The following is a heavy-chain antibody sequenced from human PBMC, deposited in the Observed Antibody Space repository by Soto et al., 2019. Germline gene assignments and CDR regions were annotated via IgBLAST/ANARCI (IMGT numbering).Heavy chain of an antibody. D-gene: IGHD6-19*01. CDR1: GFSFSIYA. J-gene: IGHJ4*02. CDR3: AKYVRGVAGTATYYFDY. Sequence: GCSLKLACAACGFSFSIYAMSWVRQAPGKGLEWVSAISGSGGSTYYADSVKGRFTISRDNSKNTLYLQMNSLRAEDTAVYYCAKYVRGVAGTATYYFDYWGQGTLVTSPQ. V-gene: IGHV3-23*01. CDR2: ISGSGGST.